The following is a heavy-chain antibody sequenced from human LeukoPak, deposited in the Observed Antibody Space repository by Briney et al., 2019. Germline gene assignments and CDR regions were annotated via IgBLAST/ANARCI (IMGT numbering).Heavy chain of an antibody. CDR3: ATGELHSSSWYSQLDY. J-gene: IGHJ4*02. Sequence: GASVKVSCKASGYTFTGYYIHWVRKAPGQGLEWMGWINPNSGDTNYAQKFQGRVAMTRDTSITTAYMELRSLISDDTAVYYCATGELHSSSWYSQLDYWGQGTLVTVSS. V-gene: IGHV1-2*02. CDR2: INPNSGDT. CDR1: GYTFTGYY. D-gene: IGHD6-13*01.